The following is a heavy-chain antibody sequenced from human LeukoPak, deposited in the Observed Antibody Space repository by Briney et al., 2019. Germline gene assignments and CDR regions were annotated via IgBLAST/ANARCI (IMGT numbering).Heavy chain of an antibody. CDR2: ISSTSTTI. CDR3: ARDPSYGDYALSDY. Sequence: PGGSLRLSCAASGFTFSDYSMNWVRQAPGKGLEWVSYISSTSTTIYYADSVKGRFTISRDNAKDSLYLQMNSPRADDTAVYYCARDPSYGDYALSDYWGQGTLVTVSS. D-gene: IGHD4-17*01. CDR1: GFTFSDYS. V-gene: IGHV3-48*01. J-gene: IGHJ4*02.